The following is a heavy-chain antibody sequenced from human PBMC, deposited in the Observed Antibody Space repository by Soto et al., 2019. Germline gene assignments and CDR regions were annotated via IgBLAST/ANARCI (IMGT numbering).Heavy chain of an antibody. CDR2: SRSNGEYT. J-gene: IGHJ6*02. Sequence: EVQVLESGGGVVPPGGSLRLSCAGSGFTLGDYAMTWIRQAPGKGLEWVSTSRSNGEYTYYGDSAKGRFTVSRDNSKNTLYLEMTSLRAEDTAIYYCAKDSRSVAVSAARVYGMDVWGQGTTVTVSS. D-gene: IGHD2-2*01. V-gene: IGHV3-23*01. CDR1: GFTLGDYA. CDR3: AKDSRSVAVSAARVYGMDV.